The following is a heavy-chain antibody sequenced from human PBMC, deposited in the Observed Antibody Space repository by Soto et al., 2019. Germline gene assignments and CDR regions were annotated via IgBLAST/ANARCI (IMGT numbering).Heavy chain of an antibody. D-gene: IGHD6-6*01. CDR1: GYIFSNYG. J-gene: IGHJ5*01. V-gene: IGHV1-18*01. CDR2: ISAYNGTT. CDR3: ARDREAEYSRPWWFDS. Sequence: QVQLVQSGGEVQKPGASVKVSCKAAGYIFSNYGITWVRQAPGQGLEWMGWISAYNGTTNYAQKIQGRLTMTTATSTSTVYLELRGLRSDDSGVYYCARDREAEYSRPWWFDSWGQGTLVTVSS.